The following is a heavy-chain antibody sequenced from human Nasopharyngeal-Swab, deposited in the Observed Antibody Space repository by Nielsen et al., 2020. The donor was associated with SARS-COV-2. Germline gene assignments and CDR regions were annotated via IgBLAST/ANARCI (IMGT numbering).Heavy chain of an antibody. V-gene: IGHV3-23*01. Sequence: GRSLRLSCAAPGFTFSDYAMTWVRQAPGKGLEWVSVISVSGGSTYYADSVKGRFTISKDNSKNTLSLQMNSLRAEDTAVYYCAKDLDIVGATSADYWGQGTLVTVSS. CDR3: AKDLDIVGATSADY. CDR2: ISVSGGST. CDR1: GFTFSDYA. D-gene: IGHD1-26*01. J-gene: IGHJ4*02.